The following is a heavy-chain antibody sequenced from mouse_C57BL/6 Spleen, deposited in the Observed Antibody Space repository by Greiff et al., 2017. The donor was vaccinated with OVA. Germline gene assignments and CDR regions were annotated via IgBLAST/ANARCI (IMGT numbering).Heavy chain of an antibody. CDR1: GYSFTDYN. Sequence: VQLKESGPELVKPGASVKISCKASGYSFTDYNMNWVKQSNGKSLEWIGVINPNYGTTSYNQKFKGKATLTVDQSSSTAYMQLNSLTSEDAAVYYCARGEIYDGYYDWYFDVWGTGTTVTVSS. CDR3: ARGEIYDGYYDWYFDV. V-gene: IGHV1-39*01. CDR2: INPNYGTT. J-gene: IGHJ1*03. D-gene: IGHD2-3*01.